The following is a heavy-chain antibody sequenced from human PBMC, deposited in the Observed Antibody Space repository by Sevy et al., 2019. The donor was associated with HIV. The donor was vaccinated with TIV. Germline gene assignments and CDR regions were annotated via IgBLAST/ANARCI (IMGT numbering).Heavy chain of an antibody. CDR3: ARDLPPSATTMAHFDY. D-gene: IGHD4-17*01. Sequence: GGSLRLSCAASGFTFSSYEVNWVRQAPGKGLEWVSYISNSGTTRSYSDSVRGRFTISRDNAGNSLYLQMKSLRAEDTAVYYCARDLPPSATTMAHFDYWGQGTLVTVSS. CDR2: ISNSGTTR. V-gene: IGHV3-48*03. J-gene: IGHJ4*02. CDR1: GFTFSSYE.